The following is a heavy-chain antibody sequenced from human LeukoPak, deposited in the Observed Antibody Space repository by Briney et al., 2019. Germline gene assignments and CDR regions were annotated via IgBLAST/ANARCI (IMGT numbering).Heavy chain of an antibody. Sequence: SETLSLTCTVSGCSISNTAYYWGWIRQPPVKGLEWIGSLSYSGSPYYNPSLKSRVTISGDMSKNQFSLKLSSVTAADTAVYYCARRRLNWGDFDIWGQGTMVTVSS. D-gene: IGHD7-27*01. CDR2: LSYSGSP. V-gene: IGHV4-39*01. CDR3: ARRRLNWGDFDI. J-gene: IGHJ3*02. CDR1: GCSISNTAYY.